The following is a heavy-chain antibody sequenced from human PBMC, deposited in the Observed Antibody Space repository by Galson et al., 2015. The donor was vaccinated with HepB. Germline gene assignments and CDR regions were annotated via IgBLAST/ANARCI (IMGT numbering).Heavy chain of an antibody. CDR3: ARAARVGYCSSSMCRPQH. CDR2: ISYDGSNK. V-gene: IGHV3-30*04. D-gene: IGHD2-2*01. Sequence: SLRLSCAASGFTFSSYAMHWVRQAPGKGLEWVAVISYDGSNKFYADSVKGRFTISRDNSKNMLYLQMNSLRAEDTAMYYCARAARVGYCSSSMCRPQHWGQGTLVTVSS. CDR1: GFTFSSYA. J-gene: IGHJ1*01.